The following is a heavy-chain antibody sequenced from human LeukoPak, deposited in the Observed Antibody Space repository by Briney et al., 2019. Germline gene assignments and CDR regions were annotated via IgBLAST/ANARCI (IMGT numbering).Heavy chain of an antibody. Sequence: SETLSLTCTVSGDSITSSGFYWVWIRQPPGKGLEWIGYIYYSGNTNYNPSLKSRVTISVDTSKNQFSLKLSSVTAADTAVYYCARLGDGNFDLWGRGTLVTVSS. CDR1: GDSITSSGFY. D-gene: IGHD5-24*01. J-gene: IGHJ2*01. V-gene: IGHV4-61*05. CDR2: IYYSGNT. CDR3: ARLGDGNFDL.